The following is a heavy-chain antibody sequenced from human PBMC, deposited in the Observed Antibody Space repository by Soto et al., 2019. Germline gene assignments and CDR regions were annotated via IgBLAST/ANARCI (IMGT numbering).Heavy chain of an antibody. Sequence: GGSLRLSCATSGFTFSDHYMDWVRQAPGKGLEWVSRTRNKANSYTTEYAASVKGRFTISRDDSKNSLYLQMNSLKTEDTAVYYCARGRAAAGLYYFDYWGQGTLVTVSS. CDR1: GFTFSDHY. D-gene: IGHD6-13*01. CDR3: ARGRAAAGLYYFDY. CDR2: TRNKANSYTT. V-gene: IGHV3-72*01. J-gene: IGHJ4*02.